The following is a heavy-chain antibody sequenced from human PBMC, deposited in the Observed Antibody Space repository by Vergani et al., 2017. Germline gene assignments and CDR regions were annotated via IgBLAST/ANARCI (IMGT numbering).Heavy chain of an antibody. J-gene: IGHJ5*02. CDR1: GGSISSYY. CDR2: IYYSGST. D-gene: IGHD3-22*01. CDR3: ARAKVGYSGRFDP. V-gene: IGHV4-59*12. Sequence: QVQLQESGPGLVKPSETLSLTCIVSGGSISSYYWSWIRQPPGKGLEWIGYIYYSGSTNYNPSLKSRVTISVDTSKNEFSLKLSSVTAADTAVYYCARAKVGYSGRFDPWGQGTLVTVSS.